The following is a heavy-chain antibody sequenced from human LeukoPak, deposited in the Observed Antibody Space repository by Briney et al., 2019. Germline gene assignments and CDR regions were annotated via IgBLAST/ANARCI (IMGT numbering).Heavy chain of an antibody. CDR1: GFTVSNNY. Sequence: GGSLRLSCAASGFTVSNNYMSWVRQAPGKGLDWVSAIYSGGNTYYADSVKGRFTISRDNSKNTLYLQMNSLRAEDTAVYYCAKGSGIAARPIPLDYWGQGTLVTVSS. J-gene: IGHJ4*02. D-gene: IGHD6-6*01. V-gene: IGHV3-53*01. CDR2: IYSGGNT. CDR3: AKGSGIAARPIPLDY.